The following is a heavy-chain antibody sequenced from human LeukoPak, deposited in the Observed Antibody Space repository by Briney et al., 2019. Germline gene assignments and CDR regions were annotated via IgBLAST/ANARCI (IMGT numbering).Heavy chain of an antibody. V-gene: IGHV1-2*02. D-gene: IGHD6-19*01. Sequence: ASVKVSCKASGYTFTSYYMHWVRQAPGQGLEWMGWINPNSGGTNYAQKFQGRVTMTRDTSISTAYMELSRLRSDDTAVYYCARAVAGTGWFDPWGQGTLVTVSS. CDR3: ARAVAGTGWFDP. CDR2: INPNSGGT. CDR1: GYTFTSYY. J-gene: IGHJ5*02.